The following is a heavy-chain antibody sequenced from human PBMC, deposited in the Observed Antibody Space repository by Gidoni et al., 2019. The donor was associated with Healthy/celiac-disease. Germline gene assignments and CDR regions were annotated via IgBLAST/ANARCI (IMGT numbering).Heavy chain of an antibody. CDR2: ISAYNGNT. CDR1: GYTFTSYG. J-gene: IGHJ6*02. Sequence: QFQLVHYGAEVKKPGASVKVSCKASGYTFTSYGISWVRQAPGQGLEWMGWISAYNGNTDYAQKLQGRVTMTTDTSTSTAYMELRSLRSDDTAVYYCARDSWNNWNYYYYGMDVWGQGTTVTVSS. D-gene: IGHD1-20*01. V-gene: IGHV1-18*01. CDR3: ARDSWNNWNYYYYGMDV.